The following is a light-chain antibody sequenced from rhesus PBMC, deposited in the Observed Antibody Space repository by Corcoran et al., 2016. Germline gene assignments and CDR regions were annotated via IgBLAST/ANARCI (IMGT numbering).Light chain of an antibody. CDR1: QGISIW. CDR3: QQYGSRPLT. J-gene: IGKJ4*01. CDR2: KAS. Sequence: DIQMTQSPSSLSASVGDTVTITCRSSQGISIWLAWYQQKPGKAPNLLIYKASSLQSGVPSRFSGSGSGADFTLTSSKLQSEDFATYYCQQYGSRPLTFGGGTKVELK. V-gene: IGKV1-22*01.